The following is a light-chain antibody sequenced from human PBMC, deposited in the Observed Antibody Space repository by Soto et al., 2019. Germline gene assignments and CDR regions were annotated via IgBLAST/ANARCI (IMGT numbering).Light chain of an antibody. CDR3: QSYDSRLSVV. Sequence: VLTQPPSVSGAPGQRVTISCTGSSSNIGAGYDVHWYQQLPGTAPKLLIYGNSNRPSGVPDRFSGSKSGTSASLAITGLQAEDEADYYCQSYDSRLSVVFGGGTKLTVL. V-gene: IGLV1-40*01. CDR2: GNS. J-gene: IGLJ2*01. CDR1: SSNIGAGYD.